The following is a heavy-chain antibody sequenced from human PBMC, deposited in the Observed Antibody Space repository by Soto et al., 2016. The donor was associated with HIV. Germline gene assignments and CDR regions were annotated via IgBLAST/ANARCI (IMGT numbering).Heavy chain of an antibody. Sequence: EDQLLESGGGFIQPGGSLRLSCKASGFTFSSYAMSWVRQTSGKRLEWVATINKNGHDTYYTDSMQGRVTISRDNSNNTLYLQMNSLRVDDTAFYYCTKVGGGRSNWFDPWGQGTLVTVSS. CDR3: TKVGGGRSNWFDP. CDR1: GFTFSSYA. D-gene: IGHD3-16*01. CDR2: INKNGHDT. V-gene: IGHV3-23*01. J-gene: IGHJ5*02.